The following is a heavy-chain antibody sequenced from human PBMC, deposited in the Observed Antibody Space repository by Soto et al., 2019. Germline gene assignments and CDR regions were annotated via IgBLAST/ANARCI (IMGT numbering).Heavy chain of an antibody. CDR2: ISYDGSTK. V-gene: IGHV3-30-3*01. Sequence: QVQLVESGGGVVQPGRSLTIFCTASGFTFKHNAMHWIRQAPAKGLEWVADISYDGSTKNYADSVKGRFTISRDNSKNTLSLQMGALKGEDTSTYYCAREGIAESGPTYYDFWGQGTLVAVSS. D-gene: IGHD6-13*01. CDR3: AREGIAESGPTYYDF. J-gene: IGHJ4*02. CDR1: GFTFKHNA.